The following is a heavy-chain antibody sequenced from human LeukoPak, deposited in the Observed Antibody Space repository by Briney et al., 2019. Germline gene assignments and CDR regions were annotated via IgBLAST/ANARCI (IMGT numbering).Heavy chain of an antibody. CDR2: TYYRSKWYN. J-gene: IGHJ4*02. CDR1: GDSVSNNSAI. CDR3: ARSSNHHYFDY. Sequence: SQTLSLTCAISGDSVSNNSAIWIWIRQSPSRGLQWLGRTYYRSKWYNDYAVSVKSRITLNVDTSKNQFSLQLNSVTPEDTAVYYCARSSNHHYFDYWGQGTQVTVSS. V-gene: IGHV6-1*01.